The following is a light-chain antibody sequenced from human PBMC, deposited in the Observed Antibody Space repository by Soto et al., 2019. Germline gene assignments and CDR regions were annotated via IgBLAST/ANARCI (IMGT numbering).Light chain of an antibody. CDR2: AAS. CDR3: QQYKTYPIT. V-gene: IGKV1-16*01. CDR1: QDIHNY. J-gene: IGKJ5*01. Sequence: DIQMTQSPSSLSASVGDRVIITCRASQDIHNYLSWFQQKPGKAPKSLIFAASGLQSGVPSRFRGRASGTDFTLTISSLQPEDVATYYCQQYKTYPITFGQGTRLEI.